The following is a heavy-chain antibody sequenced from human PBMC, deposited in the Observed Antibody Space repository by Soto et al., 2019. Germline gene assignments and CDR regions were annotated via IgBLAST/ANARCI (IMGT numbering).Heavy chain of an antibody. D-gene: IGHD3-3*01. CDR1: GFTFSSYD. CDR3: ARAPDVLRFLETPFDY. J-gene: IGHJ4*02. CDR2: IGTAGDT. Sequence: EVQLVESGGGLVQPGGSLRLSCAASGFTFSSYDMHWVRQATGKGLEWVSAIGTAGDTYYPGSVKGRFTISRENAKNSLYLQMNSLRAEDTAVYYCARAPDVLRFLETPFDYWGQGTLVTVSS. V-gene: IGHV3-13*01.